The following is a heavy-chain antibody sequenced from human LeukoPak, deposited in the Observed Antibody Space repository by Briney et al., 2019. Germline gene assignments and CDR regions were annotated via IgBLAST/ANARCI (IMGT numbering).Heavy chain of an antibody. CDR2: IYYSGST. V-gene: IGHV4-59*08. D-gene: IGHD3-3*01. J-gene: IGHJ5*02. CDR3: ARGQYDFWSGYDVNWFDP. CDR1: GGSISSYY. Sequence: SETLSLTCTVSGGSISSYYWSWIRQPPGKGLEWIGYIYYSGSTNYNPSLKSRVTISVDTSKNHFSLQLSSVTAADTALYYCARGQYDFWSGYDVNWFDPWGQGTLVTVSS.